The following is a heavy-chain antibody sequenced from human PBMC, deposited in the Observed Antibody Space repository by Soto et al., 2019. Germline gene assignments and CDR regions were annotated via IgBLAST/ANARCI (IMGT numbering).Heavy chain of an antibody. J-gene: IGHJ6*02. D-gene: IGHD3-22*01. CDR2: ISSSSSYI. V-gene: IGHV3-21*01. CDR3: ARGSDYYDSSGYYYYYYGMDV. Sequence: EVQLVESGGGLVKPGGSLRLSCAASGFTFSSYSMNWVRQAPGKGLEWVSSISSSSSYIYYADSVKGRFTISRDNAKNSLYLQMNSLRAEDTAVYYCARGSDYYDSSGYYYYYYGMDVWGQGTTVTVSS. CDR1: GFTFSSYS.